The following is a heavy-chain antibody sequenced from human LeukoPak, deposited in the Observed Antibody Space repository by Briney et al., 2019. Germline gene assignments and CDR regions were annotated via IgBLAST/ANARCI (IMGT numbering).Heavy chain of an antibody. CDR1: GFAFNFFS. J-gene: IGHJ6*02. CDR2: ISSDSSHI. Sequence: NPGGSLRLSCATSGFAFNFFSMNWVRQVPGKGLEWISSISSDSSHIYYADSVKGRFTISRDNARNSLYLQLSSLRAGDTAVYYCARIDYYHGMDVWGQGTTVTVSS. V-gene: IGHV3-21*01. CDR3: ARIDYYHGMDV.